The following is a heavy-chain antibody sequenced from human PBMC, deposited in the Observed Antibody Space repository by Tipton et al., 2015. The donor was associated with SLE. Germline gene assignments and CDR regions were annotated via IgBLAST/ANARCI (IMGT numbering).Heavy chain of an antibody. CDR3: ARGLHIAYYECLWGSPFDV. CDR2: IYISGST. CDR1: GGSFSSGGYY. V-gene: IGHV4-61*02. Sequence: TLSLTCTVSGGSFSSGGYYWSWVRQSAGKGLEWIGRIYISGSTNYNPSFESRVTISRDTSKNQFSLKLISVTAADTAVYYCARGLHIAYYECLWGSPFDVWGQGTSVVVSS. D-gene: IGHD3-16*01. J-gene: IGHJ3*01.